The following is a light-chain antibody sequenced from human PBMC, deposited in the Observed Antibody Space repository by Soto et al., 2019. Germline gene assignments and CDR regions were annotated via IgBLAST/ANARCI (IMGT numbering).Light chain of an antibody. CDR3: QQYKSWPET. V-gene: IGKV3-15*01. J-gene: IGKJ1*01. CDR2: DAS. Sequence: EIVMTQSPATLSVSPGERATLSCRASQSVSSSLAWYQQNPGQAPRLLIYDASTRATGIPARLGGSGSGTEFTLTISSLQSEDFAVYYGQQYKSWPETFGQGTKVEIK. CDR1: QSVSSS.